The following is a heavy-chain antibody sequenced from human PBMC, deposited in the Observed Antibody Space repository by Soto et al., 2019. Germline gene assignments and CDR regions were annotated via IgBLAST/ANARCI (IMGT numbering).Heavy chain of an antibody. CDR1: GYSISSGYY. J-gene: IGHJ6*02. CDR3: ARIGAAGIYYYYGMDV. Sequence: PSETLSLTCAVSGYSISSGYYWGWIRQPPGKGLEWIGSIYYSGSTYYNPSLKSRVTISVDTSKNQFSLKLSSVTAADTAVYYCARIGAAGIYYYYGMDVWGQGTTVTVSS. V-gene: IGHV4-38-2*01. D-gene: IGHD3-10*01. CDR2: IYYSGST.